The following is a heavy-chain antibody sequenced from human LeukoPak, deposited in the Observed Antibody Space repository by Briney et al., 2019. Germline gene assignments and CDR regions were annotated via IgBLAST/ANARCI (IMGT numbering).Heavy chain of an antibody. J-gene: IGHJ3*02. CDR2: ISGSGGST. V-gene: IGHV3-23*01. D-gene: IGHD1-26*01. CDR1: GFTFSSYA. CDR3: AKVFPRDYSGSYFNGDAFDI. Sequence: GGSLRLSCAASGFTFSSYAMSWVRQAPGKGLEWDSAISGSGGSTYYADSVKGRFTISRDNSKNTLYLQMNSLRAEDTAVYYCAKVFPRDYSGSYFNGDAFDIWGQGTMVTVSS.